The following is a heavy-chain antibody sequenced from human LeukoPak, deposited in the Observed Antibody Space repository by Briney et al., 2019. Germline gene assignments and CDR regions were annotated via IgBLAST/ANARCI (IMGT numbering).Heavy chain of an antibody. J-gene: IGHJ4*02. CDR2: INPNTGDT. Sequence: GASVKVSCKASGYTLIGYYMHWVRQAPGQGLEWMGWINPNTGDTNFAQKFQGRVTMTRDTSIATAYLELSRLNSDDTAVYYCATGSKGLRFNYYFDYWGQGTLVTVSS. D-gene: IGHD5-12*01. V-gene: IGHV1-2*02. CDR1: GYTLIGYY. CDR3: ATGSKGLRFNYYFDY.